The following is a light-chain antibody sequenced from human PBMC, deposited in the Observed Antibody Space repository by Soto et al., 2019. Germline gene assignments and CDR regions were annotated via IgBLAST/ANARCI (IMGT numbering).Light chain of an antibody. CDR1: QTISTY. V-gene: IGKV1-39*01. CDR2: GAS. J-gene: IGKJ4*01. Sequence: DIQMTQSPSSLSASVGDRVTIPCQASQTISTYLNWYQQRPGKAPKLLIYGASSLRSGVPSRFSGSGSGTDFTLTISSLQPEDFATYYCQQSYSIPLTFGGGTKVDVK. CDR3: QQSYSIPLT.